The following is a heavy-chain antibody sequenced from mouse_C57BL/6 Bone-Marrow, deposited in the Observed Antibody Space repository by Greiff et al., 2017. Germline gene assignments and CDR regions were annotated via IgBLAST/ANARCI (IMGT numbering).Heavy chain of an antibody. J-gene: IGHJ4*01. D-gene: IGHD1-2*01. CDR3: AKNAGFITTANYAMDY. CDR2: IWRGGST. Sequence: QVQLQQSGPGLVQPSQSLSITCPVSGFSLTSYGVHWVRQSPGKGLEWLGVIWRGGSTDYNAAFRSRLSITKDNSKSQVFFKMNSLQADDTAIYYCAKNAGFITTANYAMDYWGQGTSVTVSS. CDR1: GFSLTSYG. V-gene: IGHV2-5*01.